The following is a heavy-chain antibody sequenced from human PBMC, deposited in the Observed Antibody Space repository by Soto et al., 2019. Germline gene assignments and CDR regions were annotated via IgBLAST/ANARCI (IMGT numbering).Heavy chain of an antibody. CDR2: IYTSGST. D-gene: IGHD5-18*01. Sequence: SETLSLTCIVSGCSISSYYWSWIRQPAGKGLEWIGRIYTSGSTNYNPSLKSRVTMSVDTYKNQFSLKLSSVTAAETAVYYCASVSYGYFPLWGQGPLVTVSS. CDR3: ASVSYGYFPL. CDR1: GCSISSYY. J-gene: IGHJ1*01. V-gene: IGHV4-4*07.